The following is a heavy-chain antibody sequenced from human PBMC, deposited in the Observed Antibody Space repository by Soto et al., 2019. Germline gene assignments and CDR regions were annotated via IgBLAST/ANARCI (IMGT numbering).Heavy chain of an antibody. CDR2: ISYDGSNK. CDR1: GFTFSSYA. V-gene: IGHV3-30-3*01. Sequence: GGSLRLSCAASGFTFSSYAMHWVRQAPGKGLEWVAVISYDGSNKYYADSVKGRFTISRDNSKNTLYLQMNSLRAEDTAVYYCASATPYSGSYYYFDYWGQGTLVTVSS. J-gene: IGHJ4*02. CDR3: ASATPYSGSYYYFDY. D-gene: IGHD1-26*01.